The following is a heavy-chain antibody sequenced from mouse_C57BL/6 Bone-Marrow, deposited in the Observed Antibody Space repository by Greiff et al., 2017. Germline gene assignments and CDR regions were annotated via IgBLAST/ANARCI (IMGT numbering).Heavy chain of an antibody. CDR1: GFNIKDDY. CDR2: IDPENGDT. Sequence: VQLQQSGAELVRPGASVKLSCTASGFNIKDDYMHWVKQRPEQGLEWIGWIDPENGDTEYASKFQGEATITADTSSNTAYLQLSSLTSEGTAVYYCTTCYFTTGVAHFDYWGQGTTLTVSS. J-gene: IGHJ2*01. CDR3: TTCYFTTGVAHFDY. D-gene: IGHD1-1*01. V-gene: IGHV14-4*01.